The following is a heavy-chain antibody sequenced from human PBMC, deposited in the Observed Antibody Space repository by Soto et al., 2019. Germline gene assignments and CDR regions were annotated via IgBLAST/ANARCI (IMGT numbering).Heavy chain of an antibody. J-gene: IGHJ5*02. V-gene: IGHV3-11*05. CDR1: GFTFSDYY. CDR2: ISSSSSYT. Sequence: QVQLVESGGGLVKPGGSLRLSCAASGFTFSDYYMSWIRQAPGKGLEWVSYISSSSSYTNYADSVKGRFTISRDNAKNWRCXQMNSPRAEDTAVYYSARDRRYSWSAAWGTNWFDPWGQGTLVTVSS. D-gene: IGHD3-16*01. CDR3: ARDRRYSWSAAWGTNWFDP.